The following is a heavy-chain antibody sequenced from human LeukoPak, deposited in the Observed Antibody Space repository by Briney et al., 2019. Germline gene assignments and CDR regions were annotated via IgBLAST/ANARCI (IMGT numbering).Heavy chain of an antibody. CDR3: AKSLAAAGTLFPVYFDY. J-gene: IGHJ4*02. Sequence: GSLRLSFAAFGFTFSSHGISWVRQAPGKGLEWVSAISGSGGSTYYADSVKGRFTISRDNSKNTLYLQMNSLRAEDTAVYYCAKSLAAAGTLFPVYFDYWGQRTLVTVSS. V-gene: IGHV3-23*01. CDR1: GFTFSSHG. CDR2: ISGSGGST. D-gene: IGHD6-13*01.